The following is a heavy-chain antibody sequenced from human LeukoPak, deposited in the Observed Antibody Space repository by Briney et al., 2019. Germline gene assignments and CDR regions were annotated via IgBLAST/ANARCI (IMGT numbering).Heavy chain of an antibody. CDR2: ISGSGGSI. J-gene: IGHJ4*02. CDR1: GFTFSSYA. Sequence: GGSLRLSCAASGFTFSSYAMSWVRQAPGKGLEWVSAISGSGGSIYYADSVKGRFTISRDNSENTLYLQMNSLRAEDTAVYYCAKAPSGSGGSNDYWGQGTLVTVSS. D-gene: IGHD2-15*01. V-gene: IGHV3-23*01. CDR3: AKAPSGSGGSNDY.